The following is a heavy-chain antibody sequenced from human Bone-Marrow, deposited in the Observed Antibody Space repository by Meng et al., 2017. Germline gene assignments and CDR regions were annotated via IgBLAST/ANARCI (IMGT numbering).Heavy chain of an antibody. CDR1: GYTFTGYY. V-gene: IGHV1-2*02. CDR2: INPNNGDT. J-gene: IGHJ4*02. Sequence: ASVKVSCKASGYTFTGYYMHWVRQAPGQGLEWMGWINPNNGDTNYAEKFQGRVTMTRDTSISTAYMELSRLRSDDTAVYYCARGAKTIWFGELFWGIDYWGQGTLVTVSS. D-gene: IGHD3-10*01. CDR3: ARGAKTIWFGELFWGIDY.